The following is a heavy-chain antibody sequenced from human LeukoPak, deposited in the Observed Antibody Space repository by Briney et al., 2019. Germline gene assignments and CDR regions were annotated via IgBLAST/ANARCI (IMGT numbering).Heavy chain of an antibody. D-gene: IGHD5-18*01. CDR2: ISSSSSYI. CDR1: GFTFSSYA. V-gene: IGHV3-21*04. Sequence: PGGSLRLSCAASGFTFSSYAMNWVRQAPGKGLEWVSSISSSSSYIYYADSVKGRFTISRDNAKNSLYLQMNSLRAEDTAVYYCAKDQRIQLWSLYFDYWGQGTLVTVSS. CDR3: AKDQRIQLWSLYFDY. J-gene: IGHJ4*02.